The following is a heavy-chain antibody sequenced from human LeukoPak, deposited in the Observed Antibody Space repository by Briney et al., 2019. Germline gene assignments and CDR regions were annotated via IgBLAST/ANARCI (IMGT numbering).Heavy chain of an antibody. D-gene: IGHD3-22*01. CDR2: IRDKANSYAT. Sequence: GESLRLSCAASGFSFSASSVHWVRQASGKGLEWVGRIRDKANSYATAYGASVKGRFTISRDDSKNMAYLQMNSLKTEDTAVYYCTRWYYDDAFDIWGQGTVVTVSS. CDR3: TRWYYDDAFDI. J-gene: IGHJ3*02. CDR1: GFSFSASS. V-gene: IGHV3-73*01.